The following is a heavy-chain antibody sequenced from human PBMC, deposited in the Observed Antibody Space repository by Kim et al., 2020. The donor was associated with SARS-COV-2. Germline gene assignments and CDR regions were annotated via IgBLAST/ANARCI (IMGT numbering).Heavy chain of an antibody. CDR3: AKDLDGDYSVGFFDY. Sequence: GGSLRLSCAASGFTFDDYAMHWVRQAPGKGLEWVSGISWNSGSIGYADSVKGRFTISRDNAKNSLYLQMNSLRAEDTALYYCAKDLDGDYSVGFFDYWG. D-gene: IGHD4-17*01. CDR2: ISWNSGSI. CDR1: GFTFDDYA. J-gene: IGHJ4*01. V-gene: IGHV3-9*01.